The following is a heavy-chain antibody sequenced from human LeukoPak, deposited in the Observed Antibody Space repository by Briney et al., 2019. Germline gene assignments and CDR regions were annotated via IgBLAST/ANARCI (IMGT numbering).Heavy chain of an antibody. CDR3: ARVRKENYDILTVENYYFDY. V-gene: IGHV4-59*01. CDR2: IYYSGST. J-gene: IGHJ4*02. D-gene: IGHD3-9*01. Sequence: SETLSLTCTVSGGSISSYYWSWIRQPPGKGLEWIGYIYYSGSTNYNPSLKSRVTISVDTSKNQFSLKLSSVTAADTAVYYCARVRKENYDILTVENYYFDYWGQGTLVTVSS. CDR1: GGSISSYY.